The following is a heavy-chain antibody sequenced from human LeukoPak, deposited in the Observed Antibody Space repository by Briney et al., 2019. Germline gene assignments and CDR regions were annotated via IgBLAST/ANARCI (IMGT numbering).Heavy chain of an antibody. CDR1: GGSFSNYY. Sequence: SETLSLTCAVYGGSFSNYYWSWIRQPAGKGLEWIGRIHISGSTNYNPSLKSRVTISVDTSKNQFSLKLSSVTAADTAVYYCARLIAVAGTYYYGMDVWGQGTTVTVSS. V-gene: IGHV4-59*10. CDR3: ARLIAVAGTYYYGMDV. CDR2: IHISGST. J-gene: IGHJ6*02. D-gene: IGHD6-19*01.